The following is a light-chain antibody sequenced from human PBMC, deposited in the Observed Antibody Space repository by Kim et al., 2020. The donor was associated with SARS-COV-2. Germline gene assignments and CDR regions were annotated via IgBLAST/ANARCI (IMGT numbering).Light chain of an antibody. CDR3: YSYAGTYTFGV. Sequence: QSVPISCTGTSSDVGGYNYVSWYQHHPGKAPKLMIYNVSERPSGVPDRFSGSKSGNTASLTISGLQAEDDADYYCYSYAGTYTFGVFGGGTQLTVL. CDR1: SSDVGGYNY. J-gene: IGLJ3*02. CDR2: NVS. V-gene: IGLV2-11*01.